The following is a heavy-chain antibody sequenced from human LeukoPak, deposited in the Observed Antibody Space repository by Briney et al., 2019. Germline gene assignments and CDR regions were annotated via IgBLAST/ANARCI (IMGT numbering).Heavy chain of an antibody. V-gene: IGHV3-23*01. Sequence: GGSLRLSCEASSFTFSDYGMSWVRQAPGKGLEWVAGISGSGADTYYADSVKGRFTISRDNAKNSLYLQMNSLRAEDTAVYYCARDRDWNSGFDYWGQGTLVTVSS. CDR2: ISGSGADT. D-gene: IGHD1-7*01. J-gene: IGHJ4*02. CDR3: ARDRDWNSGFDY. CDR1: SFTFSDYG.